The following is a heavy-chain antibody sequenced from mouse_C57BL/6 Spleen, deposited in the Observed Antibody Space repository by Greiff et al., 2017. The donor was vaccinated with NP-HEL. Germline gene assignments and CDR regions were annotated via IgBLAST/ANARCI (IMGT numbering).Heavy chain of an antibody. CDR2: IRNKANGYTT. D-gene: IGHD1-1*01. J-gene: IGHJ2*01. V-gene: IGHV7-3*01. CDR3: ARYLHYYGSSPLGY. CDR1: GFTFTDYY. Sequence: EVKLMESGGGLVQPGGSLSLSCAASGFTFTDYYMSWVRQPPGKALEWLGFIRNKANGYTTEYSASVKGLFTISRDNSQSILYLQMNALRAEDSATYYCARYLHYYGSSPLGYWGQGTTLTVSS.